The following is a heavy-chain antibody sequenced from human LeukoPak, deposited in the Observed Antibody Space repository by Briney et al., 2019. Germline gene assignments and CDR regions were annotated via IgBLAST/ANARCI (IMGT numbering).Heavy chain of an antibody. CDR2: IYYSGHT. Sequence: SETLSLTCTVSGGSISSYYWSWIRQPPGKGLEWIGYIYYSGHTNYNPSLKSRVTISVDTSKNQSSLKLTSVTAADTAVYYCAIAGQGLETNWFDPWGQGALVTVSS. V-gene: IGHV4-59*01. CDR1: GGSISSYY. D-gene: IGHD6-19*01. CDR3: AIAGQGLETNWFDP. J-gene: IGHJ5*02.